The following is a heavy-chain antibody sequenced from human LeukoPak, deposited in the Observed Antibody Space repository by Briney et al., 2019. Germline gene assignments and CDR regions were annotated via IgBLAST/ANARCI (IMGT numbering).Heavy chain of an antibody. CDR3: ARDYYDSSGPPSP. CDR2: INPNSGGT. V-gene: IGHV1-2*02. Sequence: ASVKVSCKASGYTFTGYYMHWARQAPGQGLEWMGWINPNSGGTNYAQKFQGRVTMTRDTSISTAYMELSRLRSDDTAVYYCARDYYDSSGPPSPWGQGTLVTVSS. CDR1: GYTFTGYY. D-gene: IGHD3-22*01. J-gene: IGHJ5*02.